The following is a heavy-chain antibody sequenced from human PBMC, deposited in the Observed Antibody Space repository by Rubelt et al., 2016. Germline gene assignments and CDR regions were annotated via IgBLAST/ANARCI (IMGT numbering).Heavy chain of an antibody. CDR1: GGSISSSSYY. J-gene: IGHJ4*02. V-gene: IGHV4-39*07. D-gene: IGHD6-13*01. CDR2: IYYSGST. CDR3: ARGLFPGIAGLCC. Sequence: QLQLQESGPGLVKPSETLSLTCTVSGGSISSSSYYWGWIRQPPGKGLEWIGSIYYSGSTYYNPSLKSRVTLSVDTFKNQFSLKLSSVTAADTAVYYCARGLFPGIAGLCCWGQGTLVTVSS.